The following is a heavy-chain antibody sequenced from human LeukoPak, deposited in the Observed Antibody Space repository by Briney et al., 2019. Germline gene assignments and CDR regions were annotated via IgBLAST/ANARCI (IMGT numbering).Heavy chain of an antibody. D-gene: IGHD3-22*01. CDR1: GGSISSGGYY. Sequence: SETLSLTCTVSGGSISSGGYYWSWIRQHPGTGLEWIGYIYYSGSTYYNPSLKSRVTISVDTSKNQFSLKLSSVTAADTAVYYCARQPAKYYYDSSGYLTDELPGDYWGQGTLVTVSS. V-gene: IGHV4-31*03. J-gene: IGHJ4*02. CDR2: IYYSGST. CDR3: ARQPAKYYYDSSGYLTDELPGDY.